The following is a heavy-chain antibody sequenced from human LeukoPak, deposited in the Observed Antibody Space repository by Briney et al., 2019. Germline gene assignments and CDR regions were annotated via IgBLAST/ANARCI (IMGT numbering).Heavy chain of an antibody. CDR1: GYTFTGYY. CDR2: INPNSGGT. D-gene: IGHD3-22*01. V-gene: IGHV1-2*02. CDR3: AREDTCYYDSSGYDAFDI. J-gene: IGHJ3*02. Sequence: ASVKVSCKASGYTFTGYYMHWTRQAPGQGLEWMGWINPNSGGTNYAQKFQGRVTMTRDTSISTAYMELSRLRSDDTAVYYCAREDTCYYDSSGYDAFDIWGQGTMVTVSS.